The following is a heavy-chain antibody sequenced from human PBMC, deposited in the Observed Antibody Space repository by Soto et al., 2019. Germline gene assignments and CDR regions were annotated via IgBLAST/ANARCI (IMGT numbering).Heavy chain of an antibody. V-gene: IGHV4-59*01. Sequence: PSETLSLTCTISGGSISSYYWSWIRQPPGKGLERIGYIYYSGSTNYNPSLKSRVTISVDTSKNQFSLKLSSVTAADSAVYYCARGNYGSVYYYYYGMDVWGQGTTVTVSS. D-gene: IGHD3-10*01. J-gene: IGHJ6*02. CDR1: GGSISSYY. CDR2: IYYSGST. CDR3: ARGNYGSVYYYYYGMDV.